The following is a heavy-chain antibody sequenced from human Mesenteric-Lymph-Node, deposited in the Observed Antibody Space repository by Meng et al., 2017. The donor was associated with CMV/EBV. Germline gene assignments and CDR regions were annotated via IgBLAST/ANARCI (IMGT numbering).Heavy chain of an antibody. D-gene: IGHD4-17*01. V-gene: IGHV3-30*02. CDR3: AKMGATYGDYRYYFDF. J-gene: IGHJ4*02. Sequence: GFSFSIYGMHCVRQAPGKGLEWVAFIRYDGSNKYYADSVKGRFTISRDNSKNTLYLQMNSLRAEDTAVYYCAKMGATYGDYRYYFDFWGQGTLVTVSS. CDR2: IRYDGSNK. CDR1: GFSFSIYG.